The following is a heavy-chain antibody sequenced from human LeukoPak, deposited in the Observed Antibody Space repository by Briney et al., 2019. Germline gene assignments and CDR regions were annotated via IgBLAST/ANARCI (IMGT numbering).Heavy chain of an antibody. D-gene: IGHD6-13*01. CDR1: GFTFSEYY. CDR2: INHSGST. CDR3: ARRVMQQLVHDAAPYYFDY. Sequence: LRLSCAASGFTFSEYYMTWIRQAPGKGLEWIGEINHSGSTNYNPSLKSRVTISVDTSKNQFSLKLSSVTAADTAVYYCARRVMQQLVHDAAPYYFDYWGQGTLVTVSS. J-gene: IGHJ4*02. V-gene: IGHV4-34*01.